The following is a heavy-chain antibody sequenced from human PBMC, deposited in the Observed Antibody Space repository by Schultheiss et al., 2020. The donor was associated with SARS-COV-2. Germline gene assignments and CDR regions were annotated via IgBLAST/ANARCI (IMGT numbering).Heavy chain of an antibody. Sequence: ASVKVSCKASGYTFTSYAMHWVRQAPGQRLEWMGWSNAGNGNTKYSQEFQGRVTMTTDTSTSTAYMELRSLRSDDTAVYYCARTYCTNGVCYNYYGMDVWSQGTTVTVSS. CDR1: GYTFTSYA. V-gene: IGHV1-3*02. J-gene: IGHJ6*02. CDR2: SNAGNGNT. D-gene: IGHD2-8*01. CDR3: ARTYCTNGVCYNYYGMDV.